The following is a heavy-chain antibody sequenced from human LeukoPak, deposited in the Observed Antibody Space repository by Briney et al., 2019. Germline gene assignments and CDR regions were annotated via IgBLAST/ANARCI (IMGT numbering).Heavy chain of an antibody. V-gene: IGHV4-34*01. CDR3: ASDRSSWYPY. J-gene: IGHJ4*02. D-gene: IGHD6-13*01. CDR1: GGSFSGYY. Sequence: SETLSLTCAVYGGSFSGYYWSWIRQPPGKGLEWIGEINHSGSTNYNPSLKSRVTISVDTSKNQFSLKLGSVTAADTAVYYCASDRSSWYPYWGQGTLVTVSS. CDR2: INHSGST.